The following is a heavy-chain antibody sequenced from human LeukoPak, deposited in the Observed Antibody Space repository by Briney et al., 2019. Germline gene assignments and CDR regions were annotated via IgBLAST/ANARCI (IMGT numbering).Heavy chain of an antibody. Sequence: GGSLRLSCAASGFRFNTYWMSWVRQAPGKGLEWVANIKQDGNEKYYADSVKGRFTISRDNAKNSLSLQLNSLSAENTAVYYCARSRSGYYEDYWGQGTLVTVSS. D-gene: IGHD5-12*01. CDR2: IKQDGNEK. CDR3: ARSRSGYYEDY. J-gene: IGHJ4*02. CDR1: GFRFNTYW. V-gene: IGHV3-7*01.